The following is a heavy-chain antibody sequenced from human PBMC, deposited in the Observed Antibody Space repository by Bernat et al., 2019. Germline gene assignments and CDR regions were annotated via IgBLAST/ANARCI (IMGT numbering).Heavy chain of an antibody. CDR2: IIPILGIA. CDR3: ARDPKGVVAATLGWFDP. J-gene: IGHJ5*02. CDR1: GGTFSSYA. V-gene: IGHV1-69*04. D-gene: IGHD2-15*01. Sequence: QVQLVQSGAEVKKPGSSVKVSCKASGGTFSSYAISWVRQAPGQGLEWMGRIIPILGIANYAQKFQGRVTITADESTSTAYMELSSLRSEDTAVYYCARDPKGVVAATLGWFDPWGQGTLVTVSS.